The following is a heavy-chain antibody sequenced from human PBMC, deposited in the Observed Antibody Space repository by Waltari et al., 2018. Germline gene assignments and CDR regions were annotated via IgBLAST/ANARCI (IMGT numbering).Heavy chain of an antibody. V-gene: IGHV3-33*01. J-gene: IGHJ6*02. Sequence: QVQLEESGGGVVQPGKSLRLSCAASGFTFSSYGMSWVRQAPGKGLEWVAFISYDGRNKEVADSVKGRFAISRDNSKNTLYLQMNSLRAEDTAVYYCTRKSQLLWTGQDYYYGMDVWGRGTTVTVSS. D-gene: IGHD3-22*01. CDR1: GFTFSSYG. CDR2: ISYDGRNK. CDR3: TRKSQLLWTGQDYYYGMDV.